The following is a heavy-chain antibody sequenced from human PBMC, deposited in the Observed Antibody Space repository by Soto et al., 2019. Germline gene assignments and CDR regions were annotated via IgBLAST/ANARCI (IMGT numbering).Heavy chain of an antibody. V-gene: IGHV3-48*03. Sequence: TGGSLRLSCAASGFTFNTYEMNWVRLPPGKGLEWLSYISSTGYSKYYADSLEGRFTVSRDNVKNILYLQINGRRVEDTAVYYCAGSSRDSDWGQGTLVTVSS. J-gene: IGHJ4*02. CDR3: AGSSRDSD. CDR2: ISSTGYSK. D-gene: IGHD2-2*01. CDR1: GFTFNTYE.